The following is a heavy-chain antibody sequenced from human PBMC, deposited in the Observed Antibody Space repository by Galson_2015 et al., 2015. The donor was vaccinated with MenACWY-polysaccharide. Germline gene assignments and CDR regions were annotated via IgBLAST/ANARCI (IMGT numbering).Heavy chain of an antibody. D-gene: IGHD3-10*01. CDR3: AGRLVRGVIIRDFDY. Sequence: SLRLSCAASGFTFGSHWMSWVRQAPGKGLEWVASIKQDGSEKYYVDSVKGRFTISRDNAKNSLYLQMDSLRAEDTAVYYCAGRLVRGVIIRDFDYWGQGTLVTVSS. V-gene: IGHV3-7*01. J-gene: IGHJ4*02. CDR2: IKQDGSEK. CDR1: GFTFGSHW.